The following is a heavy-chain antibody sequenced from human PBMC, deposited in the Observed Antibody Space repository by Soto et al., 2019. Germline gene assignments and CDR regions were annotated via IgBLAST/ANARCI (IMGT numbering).Heavy chain of an antibody. CDR2: VNYNGNT. V-gene: IGHV4-39*01. CDR1: GGSMSSSAYF. CDR3: ARHPYSFQKPFDS. D-gene: IGHD2-21*01. J-gene: IGHJ4*02. Sequence: PSETLSLTCAVSGGSMSSSAYFWAWVRQPPGKPLEWIGSVNYNGNTYYNPSLRSRVTISMDTFKNHFSLRLTSVTAADTAVFYCARHPYSFQKPFDSWGQGALVTVSS.